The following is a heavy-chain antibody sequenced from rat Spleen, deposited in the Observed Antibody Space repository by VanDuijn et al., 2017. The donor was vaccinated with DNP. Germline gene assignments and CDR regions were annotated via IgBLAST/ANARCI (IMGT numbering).Heavy chain of an antibody. CDR3: TSNPHIRTAAPFDY. J-gene: IGHJ2*01. Sequence: EVLLVESDGGLVQPGRSLKLSCAASGFTFSNYGMAWVRQTPTKGLEWVATIIYDGSSTYYRDSVKGRFSISRDNAKSTLHLQVNSLRSEDTATYFCTSNPHIRTAAPFDYWGQGVMVTVSS. CDR2: IIYDGSST. D-gene: IGHD3-8*01. CDR1: GFTFSNYG. V-gene: IGHV5-29*01.